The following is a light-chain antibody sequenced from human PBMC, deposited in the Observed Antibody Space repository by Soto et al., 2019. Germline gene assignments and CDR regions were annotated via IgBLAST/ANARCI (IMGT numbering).Light chain of an antibody. CDR3: QSYDSSRSVV. Sequence: QSVLTQPPSVSGAPGQRVTISCTGSRSNIGAGYGVHWYQQLPGAAPKLLIYYNTNRPSGVPDRFSGSKSGTSASLAITGLQAEDEADYYCQSYDSSRSVVFGGGTKLTVL. CDR1: RSNIGAGYG. J-gene: IGLJ2*01. CDR2: YNT. V-gene: IGLV1-40*01.